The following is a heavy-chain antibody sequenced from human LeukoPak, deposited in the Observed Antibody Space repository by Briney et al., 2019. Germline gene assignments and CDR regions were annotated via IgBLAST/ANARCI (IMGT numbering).Heavy chain of an antibody. CDR3: AGWGSRAPDAFDI. Sequence: ASVKVSCKASGGTFSSYAISWVRQAPGQGLERMGRIIPILGIANYAQKFQGRVTITADKSTSTAYMELSSLRSEDTAVYYCAGWGSRAPDAFDIWGQGTMVTVSS. V-gene: IGHV1-69*04. D-gene: IGHD3-10*01. CDR1: GGTFSSYA. CDR2: IIPILGIA. J-gene: IGHJ3*02.